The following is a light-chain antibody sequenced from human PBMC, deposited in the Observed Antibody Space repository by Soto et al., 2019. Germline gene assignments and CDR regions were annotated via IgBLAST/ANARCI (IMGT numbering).Light chain of an antibody. J-gene: IGKJ1*01. V-gene: IGKV3-15*01. CDR2: GAS. Sequence: EVVMTQSPVTLSVSPGARVPLSCRASQSVSSNLAWYQQKPGQAPRLLMYGASTRATGIPARFSGSGSGTEFTLTISSLQSEDFAVYYCQQYNNWPQTFGQGTKVDIK. CDR3: QQYNNWPQT. CDR1: QSVSSN.